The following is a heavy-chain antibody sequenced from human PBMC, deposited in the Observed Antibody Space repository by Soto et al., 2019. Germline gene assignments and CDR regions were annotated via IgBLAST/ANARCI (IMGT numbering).Heavy chain of an antibody. D-gene: IGHD2-15*01. Sequence: GGPLRLSCAGSGFTFGDSCMSWSRQAPGKGLEWLSYFSLGSIYPAYADSVKGRFTIPKDNPKRSLYLEMMGLTAEGQAIFYCVRGGGGGLFDPWGQGTMVPVSS. CDR2: FSLGSIYP. J-gene: IGHJ5*02. CDR3: VRGGGGGLFDP. CDR1: GFTFGDSC. V-gene: IGHV3-11*06.